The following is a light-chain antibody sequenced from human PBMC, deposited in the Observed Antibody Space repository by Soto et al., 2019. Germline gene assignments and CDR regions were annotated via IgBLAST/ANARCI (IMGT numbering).Light chain of an antibody. CDR2: EVS. Sequence: QYALTAPASVSVSPGQPITISCTGTSRDVGGYNYGSWYQQHPGKAPKLMIYEVSDRPSGVSNRFSGSKSGNTASLTISGLQAEDEADYYCSSYTITSTYVFGTGTKVTVL. CDR3: SSYTITSTYV. CDR1: SRDVGGYNY. J-gene: IGLJ1*01. V-gene: IGLV2-14*01.